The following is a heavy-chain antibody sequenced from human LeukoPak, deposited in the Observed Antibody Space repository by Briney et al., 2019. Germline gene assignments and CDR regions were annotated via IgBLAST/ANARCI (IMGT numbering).Heavy chain of an antibody. Sequence: GRSLRLSCAASGFTFSSYAMHWVRQAPGKGLEWVAVISYDGSNKYYADSVKGRFTIFRDNSKNTLYLQMNSLRAEDTAVYYCAEGTPLDYWGQGTLVTVSS. V-gene: IGHV3-30*01. D-gene: IGHD3-10*01. CDR1: GFTFSSYA. J-gene: IGHJ4*02. CDR3: AEGTPLDY. CDR2: ISYDGSNK.